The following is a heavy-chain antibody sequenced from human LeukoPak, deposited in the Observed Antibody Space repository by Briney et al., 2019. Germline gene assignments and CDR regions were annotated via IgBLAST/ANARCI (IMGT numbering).Heavy chain of an antibody. D-gene: IGHD3-10*01. CDR1: GGSISSYY. Sequence: SETLSLTCTVSGGSISSYYWSWIRQPAGKGLEWIGRIYTSGSTNYNPSLKSRVTMSVDTSKNQFSLKLSSVTAADTAVYYCARVLWFGETAQYYFDYWGQGTLVTVSS. V-gene: IGHV4-4*07. CDR2: IYTSGST. CDR3: ARVLWFGETAQYYFDY. J-gene: IGHJ4*02.